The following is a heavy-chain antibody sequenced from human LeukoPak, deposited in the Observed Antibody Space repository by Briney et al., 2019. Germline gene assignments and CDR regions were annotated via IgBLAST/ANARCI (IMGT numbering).Heavy chain of an antibody. D-gene: IGHD2-15*01. V-gene: IGHV1-69*13. CDR1: GGTFSSYA. CDR2: IIPIFGTA. J-gene: IGHJ5*02. Sequence: SVKVSCKASGGTFSSYAISWVRQAPGQGLEWMGGIIPIFGTANYAQKFQGRVTITADESTSTAYMELSSLRSEDTAVYYCARDWRYCSGGSCQTWFDPWGQGTLVTVSS. CDR3: ARDWRYCSGGSCQTWFDP.